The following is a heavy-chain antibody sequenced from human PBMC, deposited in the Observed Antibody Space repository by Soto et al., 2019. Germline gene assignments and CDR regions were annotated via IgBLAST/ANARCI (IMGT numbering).Heavy chain of an antibody. V-gene: IGHV1-69*02. CDR1: GGTFSSYT. J-gene: IGHJ4*02. CDR3: ARPDYGGNSMDY. Sequence: QVQLVQSGAEVKKPGSSVKVSCKASGGTFSSYTISWVRQAPGQGLEWMGRIIPILGIANYAQKFQGRVTITADKSTSTAYMELSSLRSEDTAVYYCARPDYGGNSMDYWGQGTLDTVSS. CDR2: IIPILGIA. D-gene: IGHD4-17*01.